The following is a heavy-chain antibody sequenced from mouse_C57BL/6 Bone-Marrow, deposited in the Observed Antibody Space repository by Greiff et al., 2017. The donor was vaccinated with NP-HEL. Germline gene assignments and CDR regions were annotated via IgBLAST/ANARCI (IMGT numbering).Heavy chain of an antibody. CDR2: IWTGGGT. CDR1: GFTLTSYA. V-gene: IGHV2-9-1*01. D-gene: IGHD2-4*01. Sequence: VKLVESGPGLVAPSQSLSITCTVSGFTLTSYAISWVRQPPGKGLEWLGVIWTGGGTNYNSALKSRLSISKDNSKSQVFLKMNSLQTDDTARYYCARKSPYDYDLDWYFDVWGTGTTVTVSS. CDR3: ARKSPYDYDLDWYFDV. J-gene: IGHJ1*03.